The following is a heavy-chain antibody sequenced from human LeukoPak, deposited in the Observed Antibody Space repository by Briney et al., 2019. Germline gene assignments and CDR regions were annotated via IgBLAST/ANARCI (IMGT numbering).Heavy chain of an antibody. Sequence: GGSLRLSCAASGFTFSSYAMHWVRQAPGKGLEWVAVISYDGSNKYYADSVKGRFTISRDNSKNTLYLQMNSLRAEDTAVYYCAKGKSRFDYWGQGTLVTVSS. V-gene: IGHV3-30-3*01. CDR2: ISYDGSNK. J-gene: IGHJ4*02. CDR1: GFTFSSYA. CDR3: AKGKSRFDY.